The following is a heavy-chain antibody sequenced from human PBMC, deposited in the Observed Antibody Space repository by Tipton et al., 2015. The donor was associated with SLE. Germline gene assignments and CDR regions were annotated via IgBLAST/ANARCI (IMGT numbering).Heavy chain of an antibody. CDR3: ARDTLGGLDY. J-gene: IGHJ4*02. D-gene: IGHD7-27*01. CDR2: ISFDGTNT. CDR1: GFTFSHHA. V-gene: IGHV3-30*14. Sequence: SLRLSCAASGFTFSHHAFHWVRQSPGKGLEWVAVISFDGTNTFYADSLKGRFTISRDNSKNTLFLQINTLRPDDTAVYYCARDTLGGLDYWGQGTLVTVSS.